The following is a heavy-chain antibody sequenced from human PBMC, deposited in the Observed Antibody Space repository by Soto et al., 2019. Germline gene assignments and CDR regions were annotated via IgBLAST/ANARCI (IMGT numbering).Heavy chain of an antibody. Sequence: SETLSLTCTVSGGSISSSSYYWGCLRQPPGKGLEWIGSIYYSGSTYYNPSLKSRVTISLDTSKNQLSLELSSVTAADTVFYSGESILNGGRGAAYWGQGTLVPVSP. CDR2: IYYSGST. J-gene: IGHJ4*02. CDR1: GGSISSSSYY. V-gene: IGHV4-39*01. CDR3: ESILNGGRGAAY. D-gene: IGHD7-27*01.